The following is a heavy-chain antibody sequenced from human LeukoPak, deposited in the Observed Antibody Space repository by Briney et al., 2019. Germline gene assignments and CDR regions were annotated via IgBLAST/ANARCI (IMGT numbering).Heavy chain of an antibody. CDR1: GFTFSSYS. D-gene: IGHD1-26*01. V-gene: IGHV3-48*04. CDR2: ISGRSSII. CDR3: ARDQSGHIAGGADAFEI. Sequence: QPGGSLRLSCAASGFTFSSYSMSWVRQAPGKGPEWVSYISGRSSIIYYADSVKGRFTISRDNAKNSLYLQMTGLRAEDTAVYYCARDQSGHIAGGADAFEIWGQGTMVTVSS. J-gene: IGHJ3*02.